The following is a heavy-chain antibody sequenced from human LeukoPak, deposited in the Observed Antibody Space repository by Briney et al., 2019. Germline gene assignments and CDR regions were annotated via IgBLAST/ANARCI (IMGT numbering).Heavy chain of an antibody. CDR1: GFTFSSYA. Sequence: GGSLRLSCAASGFTFSSYAMSWVRQAPGKGLEWVSVISGSGGSTYYAGSVKGRFTISRDNSKNTLYLQMNSLRAEDTAVYYCAKDHRWQTTGELPYLDYWGQGTLVTVSS. CDR2: ISGSGGST. CDR3: AKDHRWQTTGELPYLDY. D-gene: IGHD4-17*01. V-gene: IGHV3-23*01. J-gene: IGHJ4*02.